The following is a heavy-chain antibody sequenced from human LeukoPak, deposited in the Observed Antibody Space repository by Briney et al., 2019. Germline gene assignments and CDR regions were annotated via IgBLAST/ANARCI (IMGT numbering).Heavy chain of an antibody. Sequence: PGGSLRLSCAASGFTFSSYSMNWVRQAPGKGLEWVSSISSSSYIYYADSVKGRFTISRDNAKNSLYLQMNSLRAEDTAVYYCARDPIEYSSSRGLDAFDIWGQGTMVTVSS. D-gene: IGHD6-6*01. CDR3: ARDPIEYSSSRGLDAFDI. V-gene: IGHV3-21*01. J-gene: IGHJ3*02. CDR2: ISSSSYI. CDR1: GFTFSSYS.